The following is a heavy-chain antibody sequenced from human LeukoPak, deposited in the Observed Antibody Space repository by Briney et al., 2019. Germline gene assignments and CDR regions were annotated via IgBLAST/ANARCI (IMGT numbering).Heavy chain of an antibody. CDR2: IYYSGSI. J-gene: IGHJ4*02. D-gene: IGHD2-2*01. CDR1: GGSISSGDYY. Sequence: SETLSLTCTVSGGSISSGDYYWSWIRQPPGKGLEWIGYIYYSGSIYYNPSLKSRVTISVDTSKNQFSLKLSSVTAADTAVYYCARAPVVPAAMGGPFDYWGQGTLVTVSS. CDR3: ARAPVVPAAMGGPFDY. V-gene: IGHV4-30-4*01.